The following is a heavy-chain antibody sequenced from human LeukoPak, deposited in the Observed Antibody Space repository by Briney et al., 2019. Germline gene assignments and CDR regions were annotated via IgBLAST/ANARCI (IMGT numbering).Heavy chain of an antibody. CDR1: GFTFSSYW. CDR2: INSDGSST. CDR3: TTDYEAGGGY. Sequence: GGSPRLSRAASGFTFSSYWMHWVRQAPGKGLVWVSRINSDGSSTSYADSVKGRFTISRDNAKNTLYLQMHSLKTEDTAVYYCTTDYEAGGGYWGQGTLVTVSS. V-gene: IGHV3-74*01. D-gene: IGHD3-16*01. J-gene: IGHJ4*02.